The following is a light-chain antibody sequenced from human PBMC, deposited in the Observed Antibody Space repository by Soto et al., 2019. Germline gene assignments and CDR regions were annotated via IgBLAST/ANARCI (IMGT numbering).Light chain of an antibody. V-gene: IGKV1-27*01. Sequence: DFQMTQSPSSLSASVGDRVTITCRASQGIGNLLAWYQHKPGKVPKLLIYAASTLQSGVPSRFSGSGSGTDFTLTISSLQPEDVATYYCQKYKSAPSLTFGGGTKVEIK. CDR3: QKYKSAPSLT. J-gene: IGKJ4*01. CDR2: AAS. CDR1: QGIGNL.